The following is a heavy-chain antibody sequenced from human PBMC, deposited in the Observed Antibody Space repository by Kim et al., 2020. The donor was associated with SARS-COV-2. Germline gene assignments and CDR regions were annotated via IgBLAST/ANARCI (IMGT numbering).Heavy chain of an antibody. V-gene: IGHV3-23*01. Sequence: DSVKGRLTISRDNSKNTLYLQMNSLRAEDTAVYYCAKDPCPAGYCSSSRPWGQGTLVTVSS. CDR3: AKDPCPAGYCSSSRP. D-gene: IGHD2-2*01. J-gene: IGHJ5*02.